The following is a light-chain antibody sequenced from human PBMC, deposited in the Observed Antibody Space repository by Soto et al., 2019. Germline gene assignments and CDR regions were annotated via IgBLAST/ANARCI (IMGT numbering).Light chain of an antibody. V-gene: IGLV2-23*02. CDR1: SSDVGTYNL. CDR2: EVN. Sequence: QSVLTQPASVSGSPGQSISISCAVTSSDVGTYNLVSWYQHHPGKAPSLMIYEVNKRPSGVSNRFSGSKSGNTASLTISGLQAEDKADYYCCSYGGSNNMIFGGGTKLTVL. J-gene: IGLJ2*01. CDR3: CSYGGSNNMI.